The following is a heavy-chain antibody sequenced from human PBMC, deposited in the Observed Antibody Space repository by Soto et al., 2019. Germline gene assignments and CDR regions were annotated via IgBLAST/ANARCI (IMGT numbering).Heavy chain of an antibody. CDR2: IDPSDSYT. CDR3: ARRLKYYYGREGYYGMDV. D-gene: IGHD3-10*02. CDR1: GYSFTSYW. J-gene: IGHJ6*02. Sequence: PGESLKISCKGSGYSFTSYWISWVRQMPGKGLEWMGRIDPSDSYTNYSPSFQGHVTISADKSISTAYLQWSSLKASDTAMYYCARRLKYYYGREGYYGMDVWGQGTTVTVSS. V-gene: IGHV5-10-1*01.